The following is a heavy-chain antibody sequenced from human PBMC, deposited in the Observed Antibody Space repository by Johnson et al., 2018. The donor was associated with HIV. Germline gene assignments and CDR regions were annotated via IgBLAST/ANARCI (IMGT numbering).Heavy chain of an antibody. CDR2: ISYDGSNK. J-gene: IGHJ3*02. V-gene: IGHV3-30*18. D-gene: IGHD6-6*01. CDR3: AKDQFPAYSNSLFPDAFDI. Sequence: QVQLVESGGGVVQPGRSLRLSCAASGFTFSSYGMHCVRPAPGKGLEWVSVISYDGSNKNYATSVKGRFTISRDKSKNTLYLQMNSLRAEDTAVYYWAKDQFPAYSNSLFPDAFDIWGQGTMVTVSS. CDR1: GFTFSSYG.